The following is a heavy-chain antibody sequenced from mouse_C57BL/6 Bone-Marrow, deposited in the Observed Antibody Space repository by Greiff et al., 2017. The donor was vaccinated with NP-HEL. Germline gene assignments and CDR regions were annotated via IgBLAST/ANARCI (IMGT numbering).Heavy chain of an antibody. Sequence: EVKLMESGGGLVQPGESLKLSCESNEYEFPSHDMSWVRKTPEKRLELVAAINSDGGSTYYPDTMERRFIISRDNTKKTLYLQMSSLRSEDTALYYCASSSYYGSSYDWYFDVWGTGTTVTVSS. CDR1: EYEFPSHD. CDR3: ASSSYYGSSYDWYFDV. D-gene: IGHD1-1*01. CDR2: INSDGGST. V-gene: IGHV5-2*01. J-gene: IGHJ1*03.